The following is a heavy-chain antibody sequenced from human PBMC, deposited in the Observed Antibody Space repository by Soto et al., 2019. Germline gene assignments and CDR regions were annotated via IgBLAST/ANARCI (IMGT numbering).Heavy chain of an antibody. CDR3: AASCVGCGGFNYYGMDV. D-gene: IGHD2-21*01. Sequence: SHPLSRTSSISAHSISSGCYHRSWTHHHPGRGLEWIGYIYYSGSTYYNPSLKSPVTISVDTSKNQFSLKLTSVTAADTAVYYCAASCVGCGGFNYYGMDVWGQGTTVS. CDR2: IYYSGST. J-gene: IGHJ6*02. V-gene: IGHV4-31*01. CDR1: AHSISSGCYH.